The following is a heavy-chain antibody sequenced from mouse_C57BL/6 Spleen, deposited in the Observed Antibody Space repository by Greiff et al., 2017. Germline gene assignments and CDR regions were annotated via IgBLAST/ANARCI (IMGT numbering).Heavy chain of an antibody. D-gene: IGHD1-1*01. CDR2: INPSTGGT. Sequence: VQLQQPGPELVKPGASVKISCKASGYSFTGYYMNWVKQSPEKSLEWIGEINPSTGGTTYNQKFKAKATLTVDKSSSTAYMQLKSLTSEDSAVYYCARDHYYGSSYWYFDVWGTGTTVTVSS. CDR3: ARDHYYGSSYWYFDV. CDR1: GYSFTGYY. V-gene: IGHV1-42*01. J-gene: IGHJ1*03.